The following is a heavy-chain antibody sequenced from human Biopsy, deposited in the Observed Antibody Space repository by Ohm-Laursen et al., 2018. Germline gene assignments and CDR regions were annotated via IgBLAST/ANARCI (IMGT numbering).Heavy chain of an antibody. CDR1: DFTFDDYA. CDR3: VKDIRRYFYGMDV. Sequence: SLRLSCAASDFTFDDYAMSWVRQRPGKGLEWVSGITWNSGHIAYADSVKGRFTISRDSAKNVLWLQMNSLRVDDTAMYYCVKDIRRYFYGMDVWGQGTTVTVS. J-gene: IGHJ6*02. CDR2: ITWNSGHI. V-gene: IGHV3-9*01. D-gene: IGHD3-10*01.